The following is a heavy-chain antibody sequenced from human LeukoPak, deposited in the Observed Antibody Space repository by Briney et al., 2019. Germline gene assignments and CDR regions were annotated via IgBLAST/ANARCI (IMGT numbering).Heavy chain of an antibody. CDR1: GGSISSGDYY. D-gene: IGHD2-15*01. V-gene: IGHV4-30-4*08. CDR3: ARKTHPLLGAYYYMDV. CDR2: IYYSGST. J-gene: IGHJ6*03. Sequence: PSQTLSLTCTVSGGSISSGDYYWSWIRQPPGKGLEWIGYIYYSGSTYYNPSLKSRVTISVDTSKNQFSLKLSSVTAADTAVYYCARKTHPLLGAYYYMDVWGKGTTVTVSS.